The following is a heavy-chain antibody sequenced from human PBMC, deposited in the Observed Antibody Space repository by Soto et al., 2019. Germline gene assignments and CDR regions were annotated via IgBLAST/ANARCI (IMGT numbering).Heavy chain of an antibody. V-gene: IGHV3-30-3*01. CDR1: GFTFSSYA. J-gene: IGHJ5*02. CDR3: AKRSYCSSTSCSTPRVNWFDP. Sequence: GGSLRLSCAASGFTFSSYAMHWVRQAPGKGLEWVAVISYDGSNKYYADSVKGRFTISRDNSKNTLYLQMNSLRAEDTAVYYCAKRSYCSSTSCSTPRVNWFDPMGPGNPGHRLL. D-gene: IGHD2-2*01. CDR2: ISYDGSNK.